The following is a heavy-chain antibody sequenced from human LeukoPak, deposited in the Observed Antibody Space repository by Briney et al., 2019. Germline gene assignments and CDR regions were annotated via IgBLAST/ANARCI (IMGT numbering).Heavy chain of an antibody. Sequence: GGSLRLSCAASGFTFSSYGMHWVRQAPGKGLEWVAVISYDGSNKYYTDSVKGRFTISRDNSKNTLYLQMNSLRAEDTAVNYCAKGGPYYYDSSGYYSVDYFDYWGQGTLVTVSS. D-gene: IGHD3-22*01. V-gene: IGHV3-30*18. CDR3: AKGGPYYYDSSGYYSVDYFDY. CDR1: GFTFSSYG. J-gene: IGHJ4*02. CDR2: ISYDGSNK.